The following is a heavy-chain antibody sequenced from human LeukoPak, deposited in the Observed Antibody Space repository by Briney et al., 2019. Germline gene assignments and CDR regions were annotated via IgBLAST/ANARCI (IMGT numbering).Heavy chain of an antibody. J-gene: IGHJ4*02. V-gene: IGHV3-23*01. CDR3: ARDPVSYYYDSSGYYDY. Sequence: GGSLRLSCAASGFTFSSYAMSWVRQAPGKGLEWVSVISGSGGSTYYADSVKGRFTISRDNSKNTLYLQMNSLRAEDTAVYYCARDPVSYYYDSSGYYDYWGQGTLVTVSS. CDR2: ISGSGGST. D-gene: IGHD3-22*01. CDR1: GFTFSSYA.